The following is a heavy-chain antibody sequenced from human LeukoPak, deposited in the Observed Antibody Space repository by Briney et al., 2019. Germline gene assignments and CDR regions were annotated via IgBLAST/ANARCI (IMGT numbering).Heavy chain of an antibody. CDR3: ARGSHSSFDY. J-gene: IGHJ4*02. V-gene: IGHV6-1*01. D-gene: IGHD3-10*01. CDR1: GDSLSNSNVA. Sequence: SQTPSLTCALSGDSLSNSNVAWHWLRPPPSRSLEWWGRTYYRPKFNTDYAVSVKSRIAINSDTSKNQSSLQLNSVTPEDTGVYYCARGSHSSFDYWGQGTLVTVSS. CDR2: TYYRPKFNT.